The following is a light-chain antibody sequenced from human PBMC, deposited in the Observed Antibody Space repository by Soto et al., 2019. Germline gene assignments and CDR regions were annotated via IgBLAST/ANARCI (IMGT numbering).Light chain of an antibody. Sequence: DIQMTQSPSSLSASVGDRVTITCRASQSISSYLNWYQQKPGKAPKLLIYAASSLQSGVPSRFSGSGSGTDFTLTISSLQPEDFATYYCQQSYIPPFAFGPGTKVHMK. V-gene: IGKV1-39*01. CDR1: QSISSY. J-gene: IGKJ3*01. CDR2: AAS. CDR3: QQSYIPPFA.